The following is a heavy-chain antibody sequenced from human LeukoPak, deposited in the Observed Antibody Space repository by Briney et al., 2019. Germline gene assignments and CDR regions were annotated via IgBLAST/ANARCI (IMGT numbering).Heavy chain of an antibody. D-gene: IGHD1-26*01. CDR3: ARRRATVDYSMDV. CDR1: GFTFSNYS. CDR2: IYSGGDT. V-gene: IGHV3-53*01. J-gene: IGHJ6*03. Sequence: PGGSLRLSCAAPGFTFSNYSMSWVRQAPGKGLEWLTVIYSGGDTYYIDSVKGRFAISRDNSRNTVYLRMNSLRADDTAVYYCARRRATVDYSMDVWGKGTTVTVSS.